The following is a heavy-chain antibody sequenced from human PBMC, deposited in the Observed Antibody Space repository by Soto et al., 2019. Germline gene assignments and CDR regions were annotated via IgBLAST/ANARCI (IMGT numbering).Heavy chain of an antibody. CDR1: GDSVSSNSAA. J-gene: IGHJ5*02. V-gene: IGHV6-1*01. CDR2: TYYRSKWYN. D-gene: IGHD4-17*01. CDR3: ARALGLRPGNWFDP. Sequence: SQTLSLPCAISGDSVSSNSAAWNWIRQSPSRGLEWLGRTYYRSKWYNDYAVSVKSRITINPDTSKNQFSLQLNSVTPEDTAVYYCARALGLRPGNWFDPWGQGTLVTSPQ.